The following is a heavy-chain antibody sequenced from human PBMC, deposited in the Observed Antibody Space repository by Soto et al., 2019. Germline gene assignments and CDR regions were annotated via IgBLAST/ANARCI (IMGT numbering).Heavy chain of an antibody. CDR1: GYTFTSYG. CDR2: ISAYNGDT. Sequence: QVHLVQSGAEVKKPGASVKVSCKTSGYTFTSYGISGVRQAPGQGLEWMGWISAYNGDTHFAQKFQESVTMTTDSSTTTAYIERRSLRSEYTSGYYCARELAAACPVFDYWGQGTLVTVSS. D-gene: IGHD6-13*01. CDR3: ARELAAACPVFDY. J-gene: IGHJ4*02. V-gene: IGHV1-18*04.